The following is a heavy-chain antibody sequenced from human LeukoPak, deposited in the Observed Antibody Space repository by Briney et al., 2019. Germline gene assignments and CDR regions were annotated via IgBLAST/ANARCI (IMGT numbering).Heavy chain of an antibody. D-gene: IGHD3-10*01. Sequence: PRKSLRLSCAASGFTFSNYAIHWVRQAPGKGLDWVSLISSGGTYEYYADSVKGRFTISRDNSKNTLYLQLNSLRAEDTAVYYCARDSTYYYDSGSSGPHYFDNWGQGTLVTVSS. J-gene: IGHJ4*02. CDR2: ISSGGTYE. CDR1: GFTFSNYA. CDR3: ARDSTYYYDSGSSGPHYFDN. V-gene: IGHV3-30*01.